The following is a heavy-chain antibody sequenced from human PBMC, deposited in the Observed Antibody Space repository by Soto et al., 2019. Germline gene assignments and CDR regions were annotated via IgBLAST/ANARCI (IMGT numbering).Heavy chain of an antibody. CDR3: ARDGPSLTIFGVPRVGGYFDY. V-gene: IGHV1-18*01. CDR1: GYTFTSYG. D-gene: IGHD3-3*01. Sequence: QVQLVQSGAEVKKPGASVKVSCKASGYTFTSYGISWVRQAPGQGLEWMGWISAYNGNTNYAQKLQGRVTMTTDTSTSTAYMELRSLRSDDTAVYYCARDGPSLTIFGVPRVGGYFDYWGQGTLVTVSS. J-gene: IGHJ4*02. CDR2: ISAYNGNT.